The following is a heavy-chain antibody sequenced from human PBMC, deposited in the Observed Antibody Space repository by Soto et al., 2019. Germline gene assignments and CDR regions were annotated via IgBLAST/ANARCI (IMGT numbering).Heavy chain of an antibody. V-gene: IGHV4-59*08. Sequence: PSGTLALACTVSGGSIRSYDGGGIRQPPGKGLEWIGYIYYSGSTNYNPSLKSRVTISVDTSKNQFSLKLSSVTAADTAVYYCARRDGDYGDYSWYFDLWGRGTLVTVSS. D-gene: IGHD4-17*01. CDR1: GGSIRSYD. CDR2: IYYSGST. J-gene: IGHJ2*01. CDR3: ARRDGDYGDYSWYFDL.